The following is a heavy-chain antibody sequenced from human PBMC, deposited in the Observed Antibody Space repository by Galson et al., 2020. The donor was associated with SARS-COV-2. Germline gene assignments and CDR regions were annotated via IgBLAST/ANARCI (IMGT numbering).Heavy chain of an antibody. CDR3: ARPDYGDYADSPELYYYYGMDV. CDR1: GFTFSAYW. Sequence: GGSLRLSCAASGFTFSAYWMTWVRQAPGKGLEWVANIKEDGSEKNYVDSVKGRFTISRDNAKNSLYLQMNSLRAEDTAVYFCARPDYGDYADSPELYYYYGMDVCGQGTTVIVSS. V-gene: IGHV3-7*05. J-gene: IGHJ6*02. CDR2: IKEDGSEK. D-gene: IGHD4-17*01.